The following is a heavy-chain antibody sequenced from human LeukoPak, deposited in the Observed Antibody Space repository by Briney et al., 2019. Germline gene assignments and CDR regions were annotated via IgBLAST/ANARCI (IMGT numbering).Heavy chain of an antibody. CDR3: AKGYCSSTSCHIDY. CDR2: IGIDGSTT. J-gene: IGHJ4*02. V-gene: IGHV3-48*04. D-gene: IGHD2-2*02. Sequence: GGSLRLSCAASGFTFSSYSMNWVRQAPGKGLKWISKIGIDGSTTHYADSVKGRFTISRDNAKNSVYLQMNSLRAEDTAVYYCAKGYCSSTSCHIDYWGQGTLVTVSS. CDR1: GFTFSSYS.